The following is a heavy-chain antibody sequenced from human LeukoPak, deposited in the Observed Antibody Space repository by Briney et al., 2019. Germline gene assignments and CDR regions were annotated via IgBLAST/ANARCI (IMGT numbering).Heavy chain of an antibody. CDR1: GYTCSSGG. Sequence: GASLKVSWKACGYTCSSGGMSWVRQAPGHGNEWMGWISAYNGNTNYAQKLQGRVTMTTDASTSTAYMELRSLRSYDTTGYYCGRFAQLFRFNYWGQGTLVIVSS. J-gene: IGHJ4*02. D-gene: IGHD3-10*01. V-gene: IGHV1-18*01. CDR3: GRFAQLFRFNY. CDR2: ISAYNGNT.